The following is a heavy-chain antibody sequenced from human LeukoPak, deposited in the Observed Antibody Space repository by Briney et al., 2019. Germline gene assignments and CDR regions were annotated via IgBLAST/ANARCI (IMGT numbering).Heavy chain of an antibody. CDR1: GFTFSNYW. CDR2: INSDGSTT. D-gene: IGHD5-24*01. Sequence: GGSLRLSCAASGFTFSNYWMHWVRQAPGKGLVWVSRINSDGSTTTYADSVKGRFTISRDNAKNTLYLQMNSLRAEDTAVYYCARGEDGLAYFDYWGQGTLVTVSS. V-gene: IGHV3-74*01. CDR3: ARGEDGLAYFDY. J-gene: IGHJ4*02.